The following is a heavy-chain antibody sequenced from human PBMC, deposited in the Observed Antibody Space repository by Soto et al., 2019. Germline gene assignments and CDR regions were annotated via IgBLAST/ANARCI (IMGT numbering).Heavy chain of an antibody. V-gene: IGHV3-23*01. CDR3: AKAGCSSTSCYYYYYMDV. CDR2: ISGSGGST. Sequence: GGSLRLSCAASGFTFSSYAMSWVRQAPGKGLEWVSAISGSGGSTYYADSVKGRFTISRDNSKNTLYLQMNSLRAEDTAVYYYAKAGCSSTSCYYYYYMDVWGKGTTVTVSS. CDR1: GFTFSSYA. J-gene: IGHJ6*03. D-gene: IGHD2-2*01.